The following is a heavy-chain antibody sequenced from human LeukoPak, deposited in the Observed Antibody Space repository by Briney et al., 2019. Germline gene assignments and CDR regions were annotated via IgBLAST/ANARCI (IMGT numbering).Heavy chain of an antibody. D-gene: IGHD3-3*01. J-gene: IGHJ4*02. CDR1: GFTFTTYS. Sequence: GGSLTLSCAASGFTFTTYSMNWVRQAPGKGLEWVPYISSSSSSIYYADSVKGRFTISRDNARNSLYLQMNSLRAEDTAVYYCARAYDFWSGYYPTYSDYWGQGTLDTVSS. CDR2: ISSSSSSI. CDR3: ARAYDFWSGYYPTYSDY. V-gene: IGHV3-48*01.